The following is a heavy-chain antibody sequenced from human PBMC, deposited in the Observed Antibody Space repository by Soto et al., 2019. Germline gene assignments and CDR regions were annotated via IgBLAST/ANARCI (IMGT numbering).Heavy chain of an antibody. CDR1: GFSLSNARSG. D-gene: IGHD2-2*01. V-gene: IGHV2-26*01. CDR2: IHSDGAK. CDR3: ARSISLPASADNWFDP. Sequence: GSGPTLVNPTATLTLTCTVSGFSLSNARSGVSWIRQPPGKALEWLAHIHSDGAKTYSSSLQSRLTISRDYSRRQVVLTLTKLDPMDTATYYCARSISLPASADNWFDPWGQGTPVTVSS. J-gene: IGHJ5*02.